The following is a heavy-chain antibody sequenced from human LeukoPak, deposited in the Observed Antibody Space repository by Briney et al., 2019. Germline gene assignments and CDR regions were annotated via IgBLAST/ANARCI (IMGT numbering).Heavy chain of an antibody. D-gene: IGHD3-16*02. J-gene: IGHJ6*02. CDR3: ARDTTPSLYDYVWGSYRPNGMDV. CDR1: GFTFSSYA. V-gene: IGHV3-23*01. CDR2: ISGSGGST. Sequence: GGSLRLSCAASGFTFSSYAMSWVRQAPGKGLEWVSAISGSGGSTYYADSVKGRFTISRDNAKNSLYLQMNSLRAEDTAVYYCARDTTPSLYDYVWGSYRPNGMDVWGQGTTVTVSS.